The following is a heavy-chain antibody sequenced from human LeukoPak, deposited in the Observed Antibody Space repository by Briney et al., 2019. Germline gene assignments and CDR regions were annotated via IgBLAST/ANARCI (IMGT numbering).Heavy chain of an antibody. CDR3: ARGRFWSGYLYYFDY. J-gene: IGHJ4*02. V-gene: IGHV3-7*01. CDR2: IKQDGSEK. Sequence: PGGSLRLSCAASGFTFSSYWMSWVRQAPGKGLEWVANIKQDGSEKYYVDSVKGRFTISRDNAKNSLYLQMNSLRAEGTAVYYCARGRFWSGYLYYFDYWGQGTLVTVSS. D-gene: IGHD3-3*01. CDR1: GFTFSSYW.